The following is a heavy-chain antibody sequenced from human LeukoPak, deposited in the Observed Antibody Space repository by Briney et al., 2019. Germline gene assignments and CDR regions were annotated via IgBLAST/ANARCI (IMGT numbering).Heavy chain of an antibody. D-gene: IGHD5-18*01. Sequence: GGSLRLSCTASGFTLGSHDMHWVRQTTGEGLEWVTAIASGFQTFYAGSVKGRFTVSREDAKNSLYLQMNSLRAGDTAVYYCVREARGYHYTYFDYWGQGTLVTVSS. J-gene: IGHJ4*02. V-gene: IGHV3-13*01. CDR3: VREARGYHYTYFDY. CDR2: IASGFQT. CDR1: GFTLGSHD.